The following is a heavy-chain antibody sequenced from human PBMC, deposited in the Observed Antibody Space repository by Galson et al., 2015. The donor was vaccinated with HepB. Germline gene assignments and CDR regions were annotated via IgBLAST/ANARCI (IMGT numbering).Heavy chain of an antibody. CDR1: GFTFSSCG. J-gene: IGHJ6*02. CDR3: AKEWMRSGSYIQSFYHYGMPV. V-gene: IGHV3-30*18. Sequence: SLRLSCAASGFTFSSCGMHWVRQAPGKGLEWVAVISYDGGNKYYGDSVKGRFTISRDNAQNTLHLQMNSLRGEDTGVYYCAKEWMRSGSYIQSFYHYGMPVWGQGTTVTVSS. D-gene: IGHD1-26*01. CDR2: ISYDGGNK.